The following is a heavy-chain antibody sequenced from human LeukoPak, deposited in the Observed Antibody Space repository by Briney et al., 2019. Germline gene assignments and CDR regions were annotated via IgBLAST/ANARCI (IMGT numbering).Heavy chain of an antibody. J-gene: IGHJ4*02. CDR3: ARGPYTNGHYFDY. CDR1: GFTFSSYS. CDR2: ISTSSTTI. V-gene: IGHV3-48*04. Sequence: GGSLRLSCAASGFTFSSYSMNWVRQAPGKGLEWVSYISTSSTTIYYADSVKGRFTISRDNARNSLYLQMNSLRAEDTAVYYCARGPYTNGHYFDYWGQGTLATVSS. D-gene: IGHD6-19*01.